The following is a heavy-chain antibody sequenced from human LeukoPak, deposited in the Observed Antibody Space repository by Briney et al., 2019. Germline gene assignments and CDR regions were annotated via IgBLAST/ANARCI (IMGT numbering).Heavy chain of an antibody. Sequence: GGSRRLACAVSGFTFSSYWMSWVRQAPGKGLEWVANIKQDGSQKLYVDSVKGRFTISREKAKNSLYLQMNSLRAEDTAVYYCARDHCSSTSCYNYYYYYLDVWGKGTTVTVSS. CDR1: GFTFSSYW. CDR3: ARDHCSSTSCYNYYYYYLDV. V-gene: IGHV3-7*01. J-gene: IGHJ6*03. D-gene: IGHD2-2*01. CDR2: IKQDGSQK.